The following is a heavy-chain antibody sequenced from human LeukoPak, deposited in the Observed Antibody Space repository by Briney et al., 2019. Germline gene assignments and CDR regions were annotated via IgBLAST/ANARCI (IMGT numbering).Heavy chain of an antibody. D-gene: IGHD3-22*01. Sequence: GGSLRLSCVGSGFTFSRYWLNWVRQAPGKGLEWASAISSSSTYIYYADSVKGRFTISRDNAKNSLFLQLDSLRAEDTAVYYCARLDSSGYYFPGVSDYWGQGTLVTVSS. J-gene: IGHJ4*02. CDR1: GFTFSRYW. CDR2: ISSSSTYI. CDR3: ARLDSSGYYFPGVSDY. V-gene: IGHV3-21*01.